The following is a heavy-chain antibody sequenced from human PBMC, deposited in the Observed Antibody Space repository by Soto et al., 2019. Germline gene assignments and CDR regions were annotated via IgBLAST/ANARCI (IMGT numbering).Heavy chain of an antibody. V-gene: IGHV3-48*02. CDR3: ATNPFLDY. Sequence: EVQLVESGGGLVQPGGSLRLSCAASGFTFSSYSMNWVRQAPGKGLEWVSYISSSSSTIYYADSVKGRFTISRDNAKNSLYLKMNSLRDEDTAVYYCATNPFLDYWGQGTLVTVSS. J-gene: IGHJ4*02. CDR2: ISSSSSTI. CDR1: GFTFSSYS.